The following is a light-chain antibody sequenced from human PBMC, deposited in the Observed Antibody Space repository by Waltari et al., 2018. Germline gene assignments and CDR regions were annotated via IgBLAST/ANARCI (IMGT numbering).Light chain of an antibody. CDR1: STNIGAAYD. Sequence: QSVLTQPPSVSGAPGQRVTISCTGSSTNIGAAYDVQWYQQFPGTAPKLLIYANTCRPSGVPDRFSGSKSGTSASLAITGLQAEDEADYYCQSYDNGLSGTVFGTGTKVTVL. CDR3: QSYDNGLSGTV. V-gene: IGLV1-40*01. CDR2: ANT. J-gene: IGLJ1*01.